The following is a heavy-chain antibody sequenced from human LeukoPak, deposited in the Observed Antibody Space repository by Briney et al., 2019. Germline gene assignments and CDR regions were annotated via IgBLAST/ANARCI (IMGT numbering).Heavy chain of an antibody. CDR1: GFTFSSYS. CDR3: ARAIAAARNFAFDI. D-gene: IGHD6-13*01. CDR2: ISSSSSYI. V-gene: IGHV3-21*01. Sequence: KAGGSLRLSCAASGFTFSSYSMNWVRQAPGKGLEWVSSISSSSSYIYYADSVKGRFTISRDNAKNSLYLQMNSLRAEDTAVYYCARAIAAARNFAFDIWGQGTMVTVSS. J-gene: IGHJ3*02.